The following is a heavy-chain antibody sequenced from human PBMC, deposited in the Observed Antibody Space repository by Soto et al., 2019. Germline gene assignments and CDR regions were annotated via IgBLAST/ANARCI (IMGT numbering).Heavy chain of an antibody. D-gene: IGHD3-16*02. V-gene: IGHV1-18*01. CDR1: GYTFTSYG. CDR3: SRDVTTVGGVIALGD. Sequence: QVQLVQSGAEVKKPGASVKVSCKASGYTFTSYGISWVRQAPGQGLEWMGWISAYNCNTNYAQKLQGRVTMTTDTSTSTAYMQLSSLRSDDTAVYYCSRDVTTVGGVIALGDWAPGTLVTFSS. CDR2: ISAYNCNT. J-gene: IGHJ4*02.